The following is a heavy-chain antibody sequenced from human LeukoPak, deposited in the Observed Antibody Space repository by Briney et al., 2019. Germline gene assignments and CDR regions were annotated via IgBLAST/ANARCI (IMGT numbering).Heavy chain of an antibody. CDR1: GCTFTSYD. Sequence: ASVKVSCKASGCTFTSYDINWVRQATGQGPEWMGWMNPNSGNTGYAQKFQGRVTMTRNTSVSTAYMEVSSLRSEDTAVYYCARARAFYGDYPYYFDYWGQGTLVTVSS. CDR2: MNPNSGNT. D-gene: IGHD4-17*01. CDR3: ARARAFYGDYPYYFDY. V-gene: IGHV1-8*01. J-gene: IGHJ4*02.